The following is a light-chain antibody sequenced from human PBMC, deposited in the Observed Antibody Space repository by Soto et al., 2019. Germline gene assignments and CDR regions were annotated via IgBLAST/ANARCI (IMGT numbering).Light chain of an antibody. CDR3: QQTYKSPFT. J-gene: IGKJ3*01. CDR1: QNSLTY. Sequence: DIQMTQSPSSLSASVGDNVTMSCRASQNSLTYLNWYQQNSGRAPKLLIFGASNLQDGVPSRFSGIGSETEFTLTITSLRPEDFATYFCQQTYKSPFTFGPGTKVDVK. V-gene: IGKV1-39*01. CDR2: GAS.